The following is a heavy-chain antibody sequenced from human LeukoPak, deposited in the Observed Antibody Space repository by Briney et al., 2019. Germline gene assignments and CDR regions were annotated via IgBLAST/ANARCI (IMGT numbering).Heavy chain of an antibody. CDR3: ARGGSSSWYGS. CDR1: GFTFRSYW. CDR2: INRDGSTT. J-gene: IGHJ5*01. D-gene: IGHD6-13*01. V-gene: IGHV3-74*01. Sequence: PGGSLTLSCTASGFTFRSYWMHWARQAPGKGLVWVSRINRDGSTTSHADSVKGLFTISRDNAKNTLFLQMNSLRAEDTAVYYCARGGSSSWYGSWGQGTLVTVSS.